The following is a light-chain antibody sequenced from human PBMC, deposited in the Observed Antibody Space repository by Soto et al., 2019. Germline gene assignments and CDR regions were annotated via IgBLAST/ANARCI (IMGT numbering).Light chain of an antibody. CDR2: GAS. V-gene: IGKV3-20*01. CDR3: QQYGSSPPT. Sequence: EIVLTQSPGTLSLSPGERDTLSCRASQSVSSSYLAWYQQKPGQAPRLLIYGASSRATGIPDRFSGSGSGKDFTLTISRLEPKDFAVYYCQQYGSSPPTFGQGTKVEIK. CDR1: QSVSSSY. J-gene: IGKJ1*01.